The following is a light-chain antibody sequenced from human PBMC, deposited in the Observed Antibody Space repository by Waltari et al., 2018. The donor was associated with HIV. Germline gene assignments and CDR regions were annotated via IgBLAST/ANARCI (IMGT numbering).Light chain of an antibody. CDR1: QSISRH. V-gene: IGKV1-39*01. CDR2: AAS. CDR3: LQSYSAPRT. Sequence: DIQMTQSPSSLSASVGDRVTITCRASQSISRHLHWYQHKPGTAPKLLIYAASNLQSGVPSRFSGSGSGTDFTLTISSLQSEDLATYYCLQSYSAPRTFGGGTRVEIK. J-gene: IGKJ4*01.